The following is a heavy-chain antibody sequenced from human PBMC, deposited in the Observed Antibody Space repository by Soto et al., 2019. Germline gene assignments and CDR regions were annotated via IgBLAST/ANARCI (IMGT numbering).Heavy chain of an antibody. V-gene: IGHV3-21*01. Sequence: EVQLVESGGGLVKPGGSLRLSCAASGFTFSTYNMNWVRQAPGKGLEWVSSITSISSNIYYADSVKGRFTISRDNAKNSLYLKMTSLRAEDTAVDYCGLYDALFFDSRGQGTLVTVSS. J-gene: IGHJ4*02. D-gene: IGHD2-8*01. CDR3: GLYDALFFDS. CDR2: ITSISSNI. CDR1: GFTFSTYN.